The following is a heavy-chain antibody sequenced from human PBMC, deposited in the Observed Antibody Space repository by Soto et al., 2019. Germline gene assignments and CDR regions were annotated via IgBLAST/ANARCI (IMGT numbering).Heavy chain of an antibody. Sequence: GASVKVSCKASGYTFTSYGISWVRQAPGQGLEWMGWISAYNGNTNYAQKLQGRVTMTTDTSTSTAYMELRSLRSDDTAEYYCAGNHLAIKQLWSGYYYYGMDVWGQWTRVSVSS. CDR3: AGNHLAIKQLWSGYYYYGMDV. J-gene: IGHJ6*02. CDR2: ISAYNGNT. CDR1: GYTFTSYG. V-gene: IGHV1-18*01. D-gene: IGHD3-3*01.